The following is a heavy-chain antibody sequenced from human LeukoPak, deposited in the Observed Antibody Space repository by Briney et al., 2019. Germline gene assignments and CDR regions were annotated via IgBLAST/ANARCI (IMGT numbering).Heavy chain of an antibody. J-gene: IGHJ5*02. CDR2: INHSGST. D-gene: IGHD6-13*01. CDR1: GGSFSGYY. Sequence: SETLSLTCAVYGGSFSGYYWSWIRQPPGKGLEWIGEINHSGSTNYNPCLKSRVTISVDTSKNQFSLKLSSVTAADTAVYYCARGYSSSSYNWFDPWGQGTLVTVSS. CDR3: ARGYSSSSYNWFDP. V-gene: IGHV4-34*01.